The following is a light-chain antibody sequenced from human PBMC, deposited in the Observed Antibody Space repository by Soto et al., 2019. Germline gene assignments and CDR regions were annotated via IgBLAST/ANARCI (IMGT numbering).Light chain of an antibody. CDR1: SSDVGGYNH. Sequence: QSVLTQPASVSGSPGQSITISCTGTSSDVGGYNHVSWYQQHPGKAPKLIIYEVRNRPSGVSNRLSGSKSGNTASLTISGLQADDEADYYCCSYTSSSIRVFCGGTK. CDR3: CSYTSSSIRV. CDR2: EVR. J-gene: IGLJ3*02. V-gene: IGLV2-14*01.